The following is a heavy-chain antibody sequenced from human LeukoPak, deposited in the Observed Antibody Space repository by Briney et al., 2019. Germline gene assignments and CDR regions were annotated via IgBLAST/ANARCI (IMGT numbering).Heavy chain of an antibody. Sequence: ASVKVSCKASGYTFTSYGISWVRQAPGQGLEWMGWISAYNGNTNYAQKLQGRVTMTTGTSTSTAYMELSSLRSEDTAVYYCATATMVRDVHFDYWGQGTLVTVSS. CDR3: ATATMVRDVHFDY. CDR1: GYTFTSYG. V-gene: IGHV1-18*01. D-gene: IGHD3-10*01. J-gene: IGHJ4*02. CDR2: ISAYNGNT.